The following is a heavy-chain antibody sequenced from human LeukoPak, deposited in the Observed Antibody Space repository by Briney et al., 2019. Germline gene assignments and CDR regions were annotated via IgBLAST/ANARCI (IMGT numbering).Heavy chain of an antibody. CDR3: AKDSHWILFDD. D-gene: IGHD2-2*03. CDR1: GFTFRTYG. Sequence: GGSLRLSCAVSGFTFRTYGMSWVRQAPGKGLEWVSAISGSGDLTYYADSVKGRFTISRDNSKNTLYLQMNSLRDEDTAVYYCAKDSHWILFDDWGQGTLVTVSS. CDR2: ISGSGDLT. J-gene: IGHJ4*02. V-gene: IGHV3-23*01.